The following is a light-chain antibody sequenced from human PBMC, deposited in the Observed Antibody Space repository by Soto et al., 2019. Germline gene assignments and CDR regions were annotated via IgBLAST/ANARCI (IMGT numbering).Light chain of an antibody. CDR3: QQSHSSPLT. CDR2: KAS. J-gene: IGKJ4*01. Sequence: DIPTTHSHSTLCAFVGERVIINDPASQCISRWLAWYQQKPGKVPKLLIYKASGLNSGVPSRFSGSGSGTEFTLTISSLQPDDFATYYCQQSHSSPLTFGGGTKV. V-gene: IGKV1-5*03. CDR1: QCISRW.